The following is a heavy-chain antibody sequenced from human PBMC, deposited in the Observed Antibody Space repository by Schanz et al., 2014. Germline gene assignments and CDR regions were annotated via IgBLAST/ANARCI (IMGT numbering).Heavy chain of an antibody. J-gene: IGHJ4*02. CDR1: GFTVSSNH. D-gene: IGHD3-10*01. CDR3: ARGLRPFAELSAY. Sequence: EGQLAESGGGLVQPGGSLRLSCAVSGFTVSSNHMSWVRQAPGKGLEWVSSISSSGSYIHYADSVKGRFTISRDNAKNTLYLQMNSLRAEDTAVYYCARGLRPFAELSAYWGQGTLVTVSS. CDR2: ISSSGSYI. V-gene: IGHV3-21*01.